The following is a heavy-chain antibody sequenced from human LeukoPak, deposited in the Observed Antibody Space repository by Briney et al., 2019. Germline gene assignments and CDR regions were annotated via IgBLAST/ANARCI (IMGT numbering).Heavy chain of an antibody. CDR1: GGTFSSYA. CDR3: ARDRGDIVVVPAAIWFDP. J-gene: IGHJ5*02. D-gene: IGHD2-2*01. Sequence: SVKVSCKASGGTFSSYAISWVRPAPGQGLELMGGIIPIFGTANYAQKFQGRVTITADKSTSTAYMELSSLRSEDTAVYYCARDRGDIVVVPAAIWFDPWGQGTLVTVSS. CDR2: IIPIFGTA. V-gene: IGHV1-69*06.